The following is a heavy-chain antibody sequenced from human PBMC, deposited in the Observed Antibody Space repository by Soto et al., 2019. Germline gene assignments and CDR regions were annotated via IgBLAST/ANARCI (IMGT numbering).Heavy chain of an antibody. J-gene: IGHJ4*02. Sequence: QVQLVESGGGVVQPGRSLRLSCAASGFTFSSYAMHWVRQAPGKGLEWVAVISYDGSNKYYADSVKGRFTISRDNSKNTLYLQMNSRRAEDTAVYYCASTLGYCSGGSCYSSLDYWGQGTLVTVSS. CDR2: ISYDGSNK. D-gene: IGHD2-15*01. CDR1: GFTFSSYA. CDR3: ASTLGYCSGGSCYSSLDY. V-gene: IGHV3-30-3*01.